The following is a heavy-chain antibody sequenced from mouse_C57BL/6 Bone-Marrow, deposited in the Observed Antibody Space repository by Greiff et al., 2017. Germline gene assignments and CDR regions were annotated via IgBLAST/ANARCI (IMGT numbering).Heavy chain of an antibody. Sequence: VQLQQSGPELVKPGASVKISCKASGYSFTGYYMNWVKQSPEKSLEWIGEINPSSGGTTYNQKFKAKATLTVDKSSSTACMQLKSLTSKDSAIYYCARWYYGSSFAYWGKGTLVTVSA. V-gene: IGHV1-42*01. CDR1: GYSFTGYY. D-gene: IGHD1-1*01. J-gene: IGHJ3*01. CDR3: ARWYYGSSFAY. CDR2: INPSSGGT.